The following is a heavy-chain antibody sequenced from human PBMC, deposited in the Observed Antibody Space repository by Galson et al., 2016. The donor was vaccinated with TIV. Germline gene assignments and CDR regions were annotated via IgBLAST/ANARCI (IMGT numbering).Heavy chain of an antibody. J-gene: IGHJ4*02. CDR1: GDSVSSNSAA. D-gene: IGHD6-13*01. CDR2: TYYRSKWYN. Sequence: CAISGDSVSSNSAAWNWIRQSPSRGLEWLGRTYYRSKWYNDYAASVKSRMTINPDTSKNQFSLQLNSVTPEDTAVYYCARASSSWLITVHLDYWGQGTLVTVSS. V-gene: IGHV6-1*01. CDR3: ARASSSWLITVHLDY.